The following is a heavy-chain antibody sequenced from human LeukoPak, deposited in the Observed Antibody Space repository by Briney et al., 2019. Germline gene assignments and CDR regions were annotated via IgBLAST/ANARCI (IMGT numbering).Heavy chain of an antibody. J-gene: IGHJ5*02. CDR3: ARVGYDYVWGSYRQRPLPNWFDP. V-gene: IGHV4-34*01. D-gene: IGHD3-16*02. Sequence: SETLSLTCTVSGGSISSYYWSWIRQPPGKGLEWIGEINHSGSTNYNPSLKSRVTISVDTSKNQFSLKLSSVTAADTAVYYCARVGYDYVWGSYRQRPLPNWFDPWGQGTLVTVSS. CDR2: INHSGST. CDR1: GGSISSYY.